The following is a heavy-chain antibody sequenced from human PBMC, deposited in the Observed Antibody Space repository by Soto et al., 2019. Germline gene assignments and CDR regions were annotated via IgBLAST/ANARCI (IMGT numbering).Heavy chain of an antibody. Sequence: SETLSLTCTVSGGSISSYYWSWIRQPPGKGLEWIGYIYYSGSTNYNPSLKSRVTISVDTSKNQFSLKLSSVTAADTAVYYCAREYSSSWIYGMDVWGQGTTVTGSS. J-gene: IGHJ6*02. CDR2: IYYSGST. CDR1: GGSISSYY. V-gene: IGHV4-59*01. CDR3: AREYSSSWIYGMDV. D-gene: IGHD6-13*01.